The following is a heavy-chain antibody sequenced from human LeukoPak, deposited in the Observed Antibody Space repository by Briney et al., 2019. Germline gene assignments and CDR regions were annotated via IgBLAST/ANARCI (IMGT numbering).Heavy chain of an antibody. Sequence: GGSLRLSCAASGFGFPGYWMSWVRQAPGKGLEWVANIKQDGSGRYYVDSVKGRFTISRDNAKNLLLLQMNSLRVEDTAVYYCARDLAGAFDIWGQGTMVTVSS. CDR3: ARDLAGAFDI. J-gene: IGHJ3*02. V-gene: IGHV3-7*01. CDR1: GFGFPGYW. CDR2: IKQDGSGR.